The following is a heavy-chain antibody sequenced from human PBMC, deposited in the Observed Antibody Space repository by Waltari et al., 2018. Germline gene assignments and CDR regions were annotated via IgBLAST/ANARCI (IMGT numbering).Heavy chain of an antibody. CDR2: SNHSGST. V-gene: IGHV4-34*01. CDR1: GGSFSGYY. Sequence: QVQLQQWGAGLLKPSETLSLTCAVYGGSFSGYYWSWIRQPPGTGMEWSGESNHSGSTNYTPPLQSRFTISLATTKDECSLRLISVTAADTAVYDCARCGAAAGYPATQSGYFALWGRCTLVTVSS. D-gene: IGHD6-13*01. CDR3: ARCGAAAGYPATQSGYFAL. J-gene: IGHJ2*01.